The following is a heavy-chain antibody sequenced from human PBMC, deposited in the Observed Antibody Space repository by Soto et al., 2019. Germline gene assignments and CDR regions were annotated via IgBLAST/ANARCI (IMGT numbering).Heavy chain of an antibody. V-gene: IGHV1-18*01. D-gene: IGHD3-16*01. CDR1: GYTFTSYG. CDR3: AGRGDVPYYYYGTAV. Sequence: QVQLVQSGVEVKKPGASVKVSCKASGYTFTSYGITWVRQAPGQGLEWLGWINGYNGNTNYAQKLQGRVPMTTYTSTSTAYMKVRSLKFDATAVYYGAGRGDVPYYYYGTAVWAKGPRSPSP. CDR2: INGYNGNT. J-gene: IGHJ6*02.